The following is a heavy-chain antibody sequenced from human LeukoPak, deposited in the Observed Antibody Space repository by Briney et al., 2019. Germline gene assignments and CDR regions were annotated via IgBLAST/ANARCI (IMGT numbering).Heavy chain of an antibody. CDR3: AKSLYSSSWYDPSLDY. V-gene: IGHV3-23*01. J-gene: IGHJ4*02. D-gene: IGHD6-13*01. Sequence: GGSLRLSSAASGFTFSSYAMSWVRQAPGKGLEWVSAISGSGGSTYYADSVKGRFTISRENSKNTLYLQMNRLRAEDTAVYYCAKSLYSSSWYDPSLDYWGQGTLVTVSS. CDR2: ISGSGGST. CDR1: GFTFSSYA.